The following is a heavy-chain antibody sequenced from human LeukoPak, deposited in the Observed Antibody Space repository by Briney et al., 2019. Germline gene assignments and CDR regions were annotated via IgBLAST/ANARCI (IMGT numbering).Heavy chain of an antibody. V-gene: IGHV5-51*01. CDR1: GYTFSSYW. CDR2: IYPGDSDT. Sequence: GGSLRIPCKGSGYTFSSYWIGWVRQMPGKGLEWMGIIYPGDSDTRYSPSLQGQVTISVDTSIGTAYLQWSSLKASDTAIYYCARQNDFRLDYWGQGTLVTVSS. CDR3: ARQNDFRLDY. D-gene: IGHD3-3*01. J-gene: IGHJ4*02.